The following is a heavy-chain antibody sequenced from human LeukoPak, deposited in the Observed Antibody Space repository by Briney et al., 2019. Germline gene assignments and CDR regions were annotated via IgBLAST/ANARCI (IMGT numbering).Heavy chain of an antibody. V-gene: IGHV3-7*01. CDR1: GFTFSNYW. CDR2: IKEDGSEK. CDR3: ARQGRHNFGY. Sequence: GGSLRLSCAASGFTFSNYWMSWVRQAPGKGLEWVANIKEDGSEKYYVGSLMGRFTISRDNAKNSLHLQMNSLRAEDTAVYYCARQGRHNFGYWGQGALVTVSS. J-gene: IGHJ4*02.